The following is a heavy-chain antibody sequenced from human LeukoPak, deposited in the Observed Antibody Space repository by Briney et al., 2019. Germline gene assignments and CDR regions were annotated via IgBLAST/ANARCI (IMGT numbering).Heavy chain of an antibody. CDR3: VKAGGLRVFSDWSQSGY. CDR2: ISSSSSYI. CDR1: GFTFSSYN. Sequence: GGSLRLSCAASGFTFSSYNMNWVRQAPGKGLEWVSSISSSSSYIYYADSVKGRFTISRDNAKNTLYLQMSSLRADDTAVYYCVKAGGLRVFSDWSQSGYWGQGTLVTVSS. J-gene: IGHJ4*02. D-gene: IGHD6-19*01. V-gene: IGHV3-21*04.